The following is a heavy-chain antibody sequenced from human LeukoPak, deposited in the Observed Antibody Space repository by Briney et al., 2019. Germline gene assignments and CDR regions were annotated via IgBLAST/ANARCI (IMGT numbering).Heavy chain of an antibody. D-gene: IGHD6-19*01. J-gene: IGHJ4*02. CDR1: GFTFSSYG. V-gene: IGHV3-30*13. CDR3: AKAGGTAVGGVPKRHFDF. CDR2: ISYDGSNK. Sequence: PGGSLRLSCAASGFTFSSYGMHWVRQAPGKGLEWVAVISYDGSNKNYTNSVKGRFTISRDNSKNRVYLQMNRVTTEDTAMYICAKAGGTAVGGVPKRHFDFWGQGALVIVSS.